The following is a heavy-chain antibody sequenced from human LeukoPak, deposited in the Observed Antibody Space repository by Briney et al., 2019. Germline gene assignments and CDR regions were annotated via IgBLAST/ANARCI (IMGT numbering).Heavy chain of an antibody. CDR3: ARGRRDGYSHPLYYFDY. J-gene: IGHJ4*02. D-gene: IGHD5-24*01. V-gene: IGHV4-59*01. CDR2: IYYSGST. CDR1: GGSISSYY. Sequence: SETLSLTCTVSGGSISSYYWSWIRQPPGKGLEWIGYIYYSGSTNYNPSLKSRVTISVDTSKNQFSLKLSSVTAADTAVYYCARGRRDGYSHPLYYFDYWGQGTLVTVSS.